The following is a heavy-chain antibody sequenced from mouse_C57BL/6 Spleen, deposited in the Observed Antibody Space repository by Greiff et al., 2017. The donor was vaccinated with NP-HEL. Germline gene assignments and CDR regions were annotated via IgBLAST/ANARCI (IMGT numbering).Heavy chain of an antibody. Sequence: EVQLVESGGDLVKPGGSLKLSCAASGFTFSSYGMSWVRQTPDKRLEWVATICSGGSYTNYPDSVKGRSTISRDKANNTLYMQMSSLKSEDTAVYYCARQSDGYPYWYFDVWGTGTTVTVSS. CDR2: ICSGGSYT. CDR1: GFTFSSYG. CDR3: ARQSDGYPYWYFDV. J-gene: IGHJ1*03. V-gene: IGHV5-6*01. D-gene: IGHD2-3*01.